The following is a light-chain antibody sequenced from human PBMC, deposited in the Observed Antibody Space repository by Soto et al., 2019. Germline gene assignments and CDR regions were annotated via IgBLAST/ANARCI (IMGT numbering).Light chain of an antibody. CDR2: KNN. Sequence: QAVVTQPPSVSGAPGQTITMSCTGSGSNVGASYDVHWYQVLPGAGPRLLIYKNNNRPSGVPDRFSGSKSGTSASLAITGLRAADEADYYCQSYYNILSGPLFGGGTKLTVL. CDR3: QSYYNILSGPL. CDR1: GSNVGASYD. V-gene: IGLV1-40*01. J-gene: IGLJ3*02.